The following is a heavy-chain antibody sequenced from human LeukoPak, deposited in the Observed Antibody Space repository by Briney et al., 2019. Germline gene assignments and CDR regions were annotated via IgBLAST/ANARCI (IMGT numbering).Heavy chain of an antibody. J-gene: IGHJ5*02. CDR1: GFTFGDYA. CDR2: IRSKAYGGTT. Sequence: GGSLRLSCTASGFTFGDYAMSWFRQAPGKGLEWVGFIRSKAYGGTTEYAASVKGRFTISRDDSKSIAYLQMNSLKTEDTAVYYCTTVVVVAAKGVSWFDPWGQGTLVTVSS. D-gene: IGHD2-15*01. V-gene: IGHV3-49*03. CDR3: TTVVVVAAKGVSWFDP.